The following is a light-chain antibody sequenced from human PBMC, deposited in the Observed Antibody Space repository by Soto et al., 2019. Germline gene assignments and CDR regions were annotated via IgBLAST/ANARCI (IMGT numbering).Light chain of an antibody. CDR3: QQRYSTLLT. V-gene: IGKV1-39*01. CDR1: QSISSY. J-gene: IGKJ4*01. CDR2: AAS. Sequence: DIQMTQSPATLSASVGDRVTITCGASQSISSYLNWYQQKPGKAPKXLIYAASSLQSGVPSRFSGSGSGTDFTLTISSLQPEDFATDYCQQRYSTLLTFGGGTKVDI.